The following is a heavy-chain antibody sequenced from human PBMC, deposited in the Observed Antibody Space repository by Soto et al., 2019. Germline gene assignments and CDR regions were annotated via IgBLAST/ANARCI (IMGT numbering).Heavy chain of an antibody. CDR3: ARGGYMDV. Sequence: EVQLVESGGGLVQPGVSLRLSCAASGFTVSANYMSWVRQAPGKGLEWVSVIYSGGNTYYADSVKGRFTISRDNSKNTLYLPINSLRAEDTAVYYCARGGYMDVWGKGTTVTVSS. V-gene: IGHV3-66*01. J-gene: IGHJ6*03. CDR2: IYSGGNT. CDR1: GFTVSANY.